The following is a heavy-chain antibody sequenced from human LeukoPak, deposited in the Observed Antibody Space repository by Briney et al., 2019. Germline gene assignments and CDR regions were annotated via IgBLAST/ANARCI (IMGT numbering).Heavy chain of an antibody. D-gene: IGHD3-16*02. Sequence: SETLSLTCTVSGGSISSYYWSWIRQPPGKGLEWIGYIYHSGSTNYNPSLKSRVTISIDTSKNQFSLKLSSVTAADTAVYYCARGGTTFGGIIVRWGQGTLVTVSS. J-gene: IGHJ4*02. CDR3: ARGGTTFGGIIVR. CDR1: GGSISSYY. CDR2: IYHSGST. V-gene: IGHV4-59*01.